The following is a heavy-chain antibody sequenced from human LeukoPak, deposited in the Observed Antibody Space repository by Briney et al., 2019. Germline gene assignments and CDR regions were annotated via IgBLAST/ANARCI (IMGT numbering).Heavy chain of an antibody. D-gene: IGHD4-23*01. V-gene: IGHV5-51*01. CDR2: IYPGDSDT. J-gene: IGHJ3*02. CDR1: GYSFTSYW. Sequence: RGESLKISCKGSGYSFTSYWIGWVRQMPGKGLEWMGIIYPGDSDTRYSPSFQGQVTISADKSISTAYLQWSSLKASDTAMYYCARPPYWDYGGNPGAFDIWGQGTMVTVSS. CDR3: ARPPYWDYGGNPGAFDI.